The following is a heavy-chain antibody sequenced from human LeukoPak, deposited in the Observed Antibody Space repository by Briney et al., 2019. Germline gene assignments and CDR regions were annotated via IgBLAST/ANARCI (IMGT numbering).Heavy chain of an antibody. D-gene: IGHD2-15*01. V-gene: IGHV3-23*01. CDR2: ISGSGGST. CDR1: GFTFSSYA. Sequence: GGSLRLSCAASGFTFSSYAMSWVRQAPGKGLEWVSAISGSGGSTYYADSVKGRFTISRDNSKNTLYLQMNSLRAEDTAVYYCAKGDCSGGSCYPDFDYWGQGTLVTVSS. CDR3: AKGDCSGGSCYPDFDY. J-gene: IGHJ4*02.